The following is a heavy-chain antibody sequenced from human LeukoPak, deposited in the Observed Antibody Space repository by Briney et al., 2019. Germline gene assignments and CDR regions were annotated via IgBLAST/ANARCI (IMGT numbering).Heavy chain of an antibody. CDR1: GGSISSYY. D-gene: IGHD1-26*01. J-gene: IGHJ4*02. Sequence: SETLSLTCTVSGGSISSYYWSWIRQPAGKGLEWIGRIYTSGSTNYNPPLKSRVTMSVDTSKNQFSLKLSSVTAADTAVYYCAISLFIVGAYRNRQNDYWGQGTLVTVSS. CDR2: IYTSGST. CDR3: AISLFIVGAYRNRQNDY. V-gene: IGHV4-4*07.